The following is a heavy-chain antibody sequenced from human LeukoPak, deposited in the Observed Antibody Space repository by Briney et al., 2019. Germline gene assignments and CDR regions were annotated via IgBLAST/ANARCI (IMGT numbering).Heavy chain of an antibody. Sequence: ASVKVSCKASGYTFTNYGISWVRQAPGQGLEWMGWISAYNGNTNYAQRLQGRVTMTTDTSTSTAYMELRSLRSDDTAAYYCARDPSLLWFGESHLYYYYYYMDVWGKGTTVTVSS. J-gene: IGHJ6*03. D-gene: IGHD3-10*01. CDR2: ISAYNGNT. V-gene: IGHV1-18*01. CDR1: GYTFTNYG. CDR3: ARDPSLLWFGESHLYYYYYYMDV.